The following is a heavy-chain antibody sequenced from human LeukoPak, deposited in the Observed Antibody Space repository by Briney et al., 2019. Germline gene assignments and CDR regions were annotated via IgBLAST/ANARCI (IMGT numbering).Heavy chain of an antibody. CDR3: ARSKGALYYYYMDV. CDR1: GYTFTGYY. V-gene: IGHV1-2*02. CDR2: INPNSGGA. J-gene: IGHJ6*03. D-gene: IGHD3-16*01. Sequence: GASVKVSCKASGYTFTGYYMHWVRQAPGQGLEWMGWINPNSGGANYAQKFQGRVTMTWDTSTSTVYMELSSLRSEDTAVYYCARSKGALYYYYMDVWGKGTTVTISS.